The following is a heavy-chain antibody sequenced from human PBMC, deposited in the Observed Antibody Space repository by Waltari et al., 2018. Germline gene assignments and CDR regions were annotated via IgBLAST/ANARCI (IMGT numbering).Heavy chain of an antibody. V-gene: IGHV3-23*01. Sequence: EVHLLESGGVLAPPGGSLILPCAASAFTRRAYGMRWVRQAPGKGLEWVATVTGGGNTYYEDSVKGRFTISRDTSKNTVYLQLNNLRDEDTALYYCAKAFRCSDGVCHGMDVWGQGTTVTVSS. CDR1: AFTRRAYG. CDR3: AKAFRCSDGVCHGMDV. J-gene: IGHJ6*02. D-gene: IGHD2-8*01. CDR2: VTGGGNT.